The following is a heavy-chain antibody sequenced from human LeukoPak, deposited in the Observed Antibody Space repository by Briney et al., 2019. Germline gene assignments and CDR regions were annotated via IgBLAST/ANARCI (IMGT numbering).Heavy chain of an antibody. V-gene: IGHV4-59*08. CDR3: ARSSDSNGYYYYFDY. D-gene: IGHD3-22*01. Sequence: PSETLSPTCTVSGGSTTVYSWGWICESPRKGLWWIACVSNSAGTNYSPSLKNRVTLSLDTSKKQGSLELRSVTAEDTALYYCARSSDSNGYYYYFDYWGQGTLVTVSS. J-gene: IGHJ4*02. CDR2: VSNSAGT. CDR1: GGSTTVYS.